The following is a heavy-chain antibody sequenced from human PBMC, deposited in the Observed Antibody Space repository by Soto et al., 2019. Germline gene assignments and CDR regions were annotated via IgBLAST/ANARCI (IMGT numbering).Heavy chain of an antibody. J-gene: IGHJ4*02. D-gene: IGHD1-1*01. CDR3: VRETATVKWAY. V-gene: IGHV6-1*01. CDR2: TYYRSKWYR. Sequence: QVQLQQSGPGLVEPSQTLSLTCAISGDSVSSNSAAWNWIRQSPLRGLEWLGRTYYRSKWYRQYAVSVKRRITINPDTSKNQFSLQLDSVTPEDTAVYYCVRETATVKWAYWGQGTLVTVSS. CDR1: GDSVSSNSAA.